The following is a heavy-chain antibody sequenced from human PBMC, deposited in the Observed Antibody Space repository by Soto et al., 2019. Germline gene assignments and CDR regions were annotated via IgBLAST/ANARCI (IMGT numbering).Heavy chain of an antibody. CDR2: VIPILGIA. Sequence: QVQLVQSGAEVKKPGSSVKVSCKASGGTFSSYTISWVRQAPGQGREWMGRVIPILGIANYAQNFQGRVTITADKSTSTAYMELISLRSEDTALYYCAMDGSNHYRIGYWGQGTPVTVSS. CDR1: GGTFSSYT. CDR3: AMDGSNHYRIGY. D-gene: IGHD4-4*01. J-gene: IGHJ4*02. V-gene: IGHV1-69*02.